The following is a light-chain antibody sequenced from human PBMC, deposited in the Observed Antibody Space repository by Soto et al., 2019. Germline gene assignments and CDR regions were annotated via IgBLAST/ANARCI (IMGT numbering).Light chain of an antibody. CDR3: QAYDYSPTAVV. V-gene: IGLV1-40*01. CDR2: GSR. CDR1: NSNPGAVYN. Sequence: QAVLPRPPSVPEPPWQMVTISCTGNNSNPGAVYNVHWYQPLPGAPPKLLIFGSRNRPSAVPKRFSGFQSCTSASLGITGLQAEDEADYYCQAYDYSPTAVVFGGGTKVTVL. J-gene: IGLJ3*02.